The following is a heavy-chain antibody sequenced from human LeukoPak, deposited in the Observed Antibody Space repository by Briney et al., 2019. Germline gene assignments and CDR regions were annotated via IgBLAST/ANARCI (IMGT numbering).Heavy chain of an antibody. CDR2: IYLSGST. V-gene: IGHV4-4*02. Sequence: SETLSLTCGVSGGSISSSNWWSWVRQPPGKGLEWIGEIYLSGSTNYNPSLKSRVTISLDKSRNQFSLKLSSVTAADMALYYCARVDTTVVSGAFDIWGQGTMVTVSS. CDR3: ARVDTTVVSGAFDI. CDR1: GGSISSSNW. D-gene: IGHD5-18*01. J-gene: IGHJ3*02.